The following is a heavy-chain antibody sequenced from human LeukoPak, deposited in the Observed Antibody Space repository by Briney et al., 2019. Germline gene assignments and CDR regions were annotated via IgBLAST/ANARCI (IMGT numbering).Heavy chain of an antibody. V-gene: IGHV1-69*13. CDR3: ARDHRYSGGIDY. CDR2: IIPIFGTA. CDR1: GGTFSSYA. J-gene: IGHJ4*02. D-gene: IGHD2-15*01. Sequence: SVKVSCKASGGTFSSYAISWVRRAPGQGLEWMGGIIPIFGTANYAQKFLGRVTITADESTSTAYMELSSLRSEDTAVYYCARDHRYSGGIDYWGQGTLVTVSS.